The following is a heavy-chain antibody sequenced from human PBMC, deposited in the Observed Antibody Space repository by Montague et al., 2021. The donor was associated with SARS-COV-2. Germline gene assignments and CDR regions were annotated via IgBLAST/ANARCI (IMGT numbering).Heavy chain of an antibody. V-gene: IGHV6-1*01. CDR3: ARGRSGSYFRYYDY. J-gene: IGHJ4*02. Sequence: NDYALFVKSRITITLDTSKNQFSLHLNSVTPEDTAVYYCARGRSGSYFRYYDYWGQGTLVTVSS. CDR2: N. D-gene: IGHD1-26*01.